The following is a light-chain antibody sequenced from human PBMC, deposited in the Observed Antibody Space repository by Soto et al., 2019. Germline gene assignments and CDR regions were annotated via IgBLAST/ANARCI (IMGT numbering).Light chain of an antibody. CDR3: HQYNSARET. CDR1: QSVSSSY. CDR2: GAS. V-gene: IGKV3-20*01. J-gene: IGKJ2*01. Sequence: DIVLTQSPGTLSLSPGERATISCRASQSVSSSYLSWYQQKPGQAPRLLIYGASNRATGIPDRFSGSGSGTDFTLTLSRLEPEDFAVYYCHQYNSARETFGQGTRLEIK.